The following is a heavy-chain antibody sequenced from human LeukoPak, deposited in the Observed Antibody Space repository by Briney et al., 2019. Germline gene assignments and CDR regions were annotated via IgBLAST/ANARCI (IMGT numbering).Heavy chain of an antibody. CDR2: ISYDGSNK. J-gene: IGHJ3*02. V-gene: IGHV3-30*04. D-gene: IGHD2-21*02. CDR1: GFTFSSYA. Sequence: GGSLRLSCAASGFTFSSYAMHWVRQAPGKGLEWVAVISYDGSNKYYADSVKGRFTISRDNSKNTLYLQMNSLRAEDTAVYYCARGGGGDCYSCAFDIWGQGTMVTVSS. CDR3: ARGGGGDCYSCAFDI.